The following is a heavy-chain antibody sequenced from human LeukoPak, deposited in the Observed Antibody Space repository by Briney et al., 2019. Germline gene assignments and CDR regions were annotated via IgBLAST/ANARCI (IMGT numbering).Heavy chain of an antibody. CDR2: IYYSGST. V-gene: IGHV4-30-4*01. CDR3: ARMQSSGYYYDY. Sequence: SETLSLTCTVSGGSISSGAYYWSWIRQPPGKGLEWIGYIYYSGSTYYNPSLKSRVTISVDTSKNQFSRKLSSVTAADTAVYYCARMQSSGYYYDYWGQGTLVTVSS. J-gene: IGHJ4*02. D-gene: IGHD3-22*01. CDR1: GGSISSGAYY.